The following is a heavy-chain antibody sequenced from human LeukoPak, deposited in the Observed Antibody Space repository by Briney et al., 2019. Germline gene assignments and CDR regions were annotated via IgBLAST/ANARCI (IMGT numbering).Heavy chain of an antibody. CDR1: GFTFSSYA. J-gene: IGHJ4*02. Sequence: GSLRLSCAASGFTFSSYAMSWVRQAPGKGLEWIGEINHSGSTNYNPSLKSRVTISVDTSKNQFSLKLSSVTAADTAVYYCAVGTVVGATYFDYWGQGTLVTVSS. V-gene: IGHV4-34*08. D-gene: IGHD1-26*01. CDR2: INHSGST. CDR3: AVGTVVGATYFDY.